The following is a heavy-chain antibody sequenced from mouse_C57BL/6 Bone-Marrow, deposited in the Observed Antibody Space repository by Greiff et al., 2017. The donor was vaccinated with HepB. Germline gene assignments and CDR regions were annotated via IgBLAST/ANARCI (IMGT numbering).Heavy chain of an antibody. CDR3: ARGDGYYEDYAMDY. CDR1: GFTFSSYA. D-gene: IGHD2-3*01. CDR2: ISDGGSYT. Sequence: KVVESGGGLVKPGGSLKLSCAASGFTFSSYAMSWVRQTPEKRLEWVATISDGGSYTYYPDNVKGRFTISRDNAKNNLYLQMSHLKSEDTAMYYCARGDGYYEDYAMDYWGQGTSVTVSS. V-gene: IGHV5-4*03. J-gene: IGHJ4*01.